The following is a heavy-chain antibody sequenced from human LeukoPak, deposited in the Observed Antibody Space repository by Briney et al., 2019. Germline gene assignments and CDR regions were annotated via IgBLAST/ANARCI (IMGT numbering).Heavy chain of an antibody. CDR2: ISSSSSYI. Sequence: GGSLRLSCAASGFTFSSYSMNWVRQAPGKGLESVSSISSSSSYIYYADSVKGQFTISRDNAKNSLYLQMNSLRAEDTAVYYCARADYYDSSGFDIWGQGTMVTVSS. CDR3: ARADYYDSSGFDI. J-gene: IGHJ3*02. V-gene: IGHV3-21*01. CDR1: GFTFSSYS. D-gene: IGHD3-22*01.